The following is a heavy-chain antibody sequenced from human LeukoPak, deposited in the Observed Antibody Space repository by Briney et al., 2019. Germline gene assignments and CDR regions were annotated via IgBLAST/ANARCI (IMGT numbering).Heavy chain of an antibody. CDR3: ARESVYSSSFYAFDI. J-gene: IGHJ3*02. Sequence: SETLSLTCTVSDGSIINYYWGWVRQAPGKGLEWIGSIYYSGNTYYNSSLKSRVTISVDTSKNQFSLKLSSVTAADTAVYYCARESVYSSSFYAFDIWGQGTMVTVSS. D-gene: IGHD6-6*01. V-gene: IGHV4-39*07. CDR2: IYYSGNT. CDR1: DGSIINYY.